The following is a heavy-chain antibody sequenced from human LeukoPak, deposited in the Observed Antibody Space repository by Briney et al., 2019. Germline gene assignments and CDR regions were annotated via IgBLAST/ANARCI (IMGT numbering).Heavy chain of an antibody. CDR3: AGGSGWIHDY. V-gene: IGHV3-7*01. Sequence: GGCLRLSCAASGFTFSNSWMNWVRQAPGKGLEWVANMNQDGRDKNYMDSVKGRFTISRDNAKNSLYLQMNSLRAEDTAVYFCAGGSGWIHDYWGQGTLVTVSS. D-gene: IGHD6-19*01. J-gene: IGHJ4*02. CDR2: MNQDGRDK. CDR1: GFTFSNSW.